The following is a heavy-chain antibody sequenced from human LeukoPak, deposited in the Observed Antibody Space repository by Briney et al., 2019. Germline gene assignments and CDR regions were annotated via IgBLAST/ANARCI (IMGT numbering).Heavy chain of an antibody. V-gene: IGHV3-7*03. CDR2: IKEDGSEK. D-gene: IGHD5-18*01. CDR3: ARGGYRFGPNC. Sequence: GGCLRLSCVASGFTFGTYWMNWVRQSPGKGLEWVATIKEDGSEKYYMDSVRGRFTISRDNAKSSLYLQMNCLRVEDTAVYYCARGGYRFGPNCWGQGTLVSVSS. CDR1: GFTFGTYW. J-gene: IGHJ4*02.